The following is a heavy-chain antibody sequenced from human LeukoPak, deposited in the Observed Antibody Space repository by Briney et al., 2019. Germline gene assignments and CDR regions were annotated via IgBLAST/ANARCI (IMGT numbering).Heavy chain of an antibody. V-gene: IGHV3-21*01. CDR3: ARGGIMITFGGVIVPHWFDP. CDR1: GFTFSSYS. J-gene: IGHJ5*02. D-gene: IGHD3-16*02. CDR2: ISSSSSYI. Sequence: GGSLRLSCAASGFTFSSYSMNWVRQAPGKGLEWVSSISSSSSYIYYADSVKGRFTISRDNAKNSLYLQMNSLRAEDTAVYYCARGGIMITFGGVIVPHWFDPWGQGTLVTVSS.